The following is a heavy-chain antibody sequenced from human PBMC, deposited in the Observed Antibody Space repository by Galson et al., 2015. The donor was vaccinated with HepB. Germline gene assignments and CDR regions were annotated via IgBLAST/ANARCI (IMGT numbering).Heavy chain of an antibody. CDR1: GFSFSSYA. J-gene: IGHJ4*02. V-gene: IGHV3-23*01. Sequence: SLRLSCAGSGFSFSSYALTWVRQAPGKGLEWVSAASGSGGSTYYADSVKGRFTISRDNSKNTLFLQMNSLRVEDTALYYCAKYPNYDILTGRYYFDYWGQGTPVAVSS. CDR2: ASGSGGST. D-gene: IGHD3-9*01. CDR3: AKYPNYDILTGRYYFDY.